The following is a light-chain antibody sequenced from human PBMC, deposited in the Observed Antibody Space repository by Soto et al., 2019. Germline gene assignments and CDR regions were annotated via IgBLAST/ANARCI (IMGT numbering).Light chain of an antibody. J-gene: IGKJ1*01. V-gene: IGKV3-11*01. Sequence: DIVLTQSPATLSLSPGERATLTCRASQSVSSFLAWYQQKPGQAPRLLIYGASIRATGIPARFSGSGSGTDFTLTISSLEPEDFAVYYCQQRSNWPPWTFGQGTKVEIK. CDR3: QQRSNWPPWT. CDR1: QSVSSF. CDR2: GAS.